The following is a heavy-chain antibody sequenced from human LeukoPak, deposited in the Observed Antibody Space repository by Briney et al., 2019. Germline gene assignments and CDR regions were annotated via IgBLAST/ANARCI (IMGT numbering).Heavy chain of an antibody. CDR3: ARGRLDSGYSLPWDYYYYMDV. CDR2: INHGGST. J-gene: IGHJ6*03. D-gene: IGHD5-12*01. CDR1: GGSFSGYY. Sequence: SETLSLTCAVYGGSFSGYYWNWIRQPPGKGLEWIGEINHGGSTNYNPSLKSRVTTSVDTSKNQFSLKLSSVTAADTAVYYCARGRLDSGYSLPWDYYYYMDVWGKGTTVTVSS. V-gene: IGHV4-34*01.